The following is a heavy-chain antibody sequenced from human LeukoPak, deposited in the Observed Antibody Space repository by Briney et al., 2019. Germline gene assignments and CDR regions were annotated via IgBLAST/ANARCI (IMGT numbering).Heavy chain of an antibody. CDR3: ARLVSLQLWFGFDY. Sequence: HSGGSLRLSCAASGFTFSSYGMHWVRQAPGKGLEWVAFIRYDGSNKYYADSVKGRFTISRDNSKNTLYLQMNSLRAEDTAVYYCARLVSLQLWFGFDYWGQGTLVTVSS. V-gene: IGHV3-30*02. D-gene: IGHD5-18*01. CDR2: IRYDGSNK. J-gene: IGHJ4*02. CDR1: GFTFSSYG.